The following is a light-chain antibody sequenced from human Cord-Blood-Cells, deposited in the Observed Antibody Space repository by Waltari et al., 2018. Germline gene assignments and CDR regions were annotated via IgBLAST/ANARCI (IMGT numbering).Light chain of an antibody. V-gene: IGLV2-8*01. CDR3: SSYAGSNKDV. J-gene: IGLJ1*01. CDR1: SSDVGGYHC. Sequence: QSALTQPPSASGSPGQSVTISCTGTSSDVGGYHCVSWYQQHPGKAPKLMIYEVSKRPSGVPDRFSGSKSGNTASLTVSGLQAEDEADYYCSSYAGSNKDVFGTGTKVTVL. CDR2: EVS.